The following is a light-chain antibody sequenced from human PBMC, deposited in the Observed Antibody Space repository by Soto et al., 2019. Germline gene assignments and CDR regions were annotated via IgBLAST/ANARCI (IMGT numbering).Light chain of an antibody. CDR2: EVS. V-gene: IGLV2-14*01. CDR1: SSDIGGYNY. Sequence: QSALTQPASVSGSPGQSITISRTGTSSDIGGYNYVSWYQQHPGKAPKLMIYEVSNRPSGVSNRFSGSKSGNTASLTISGLQAEDEADYYFGSYTRSSTYVFGTGTKLTVL. J-gene: IGLJ1*01. CDR3: GSYTRSSTYV.